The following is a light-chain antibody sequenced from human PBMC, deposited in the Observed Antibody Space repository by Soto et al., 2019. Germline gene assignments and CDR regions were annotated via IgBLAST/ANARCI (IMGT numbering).Light chain of an antibody. V-gene: IGKV3-20*01. Sequence: EIVLTQSPGTLSLSPGERATLSCRASQSVSNTYLAWYQHKPGQAPRLLIYGASDRATGIPDRFSGSGSVTDFTLTISSLEPEDFALFYCQKYGISPVTFGQGTKLEI. J-gene: IGKJ2*01. CDR2: GAS. CDR3: QKYGISPVT. CDR1: QSVSNTY.